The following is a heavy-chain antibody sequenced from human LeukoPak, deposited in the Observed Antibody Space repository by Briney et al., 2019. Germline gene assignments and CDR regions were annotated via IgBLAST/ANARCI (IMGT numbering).Heavy chain of an antibody. CDR1: GFPFGTYG. CDR2: IRSDGSST. V-gene: IGHV3-30*02. J-gene: IGHJ4*02. D-gene: IGHD3-16*02. Sequence: PGGSLRLSCDASGFPFGTYGMHWVCQAPGKGLEWVAFIRSDGSSTYYADSVKGRFTISRDNSKNTLYLQINSLRVEDTAVYYCAKDSRNTITFGGVIPDWGQGTLVTVSS. CDR3: AKDSRNTITFGGVIPD.